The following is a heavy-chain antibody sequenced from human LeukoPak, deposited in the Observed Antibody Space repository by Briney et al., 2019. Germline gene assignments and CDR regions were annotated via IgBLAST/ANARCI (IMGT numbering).Heavy chain of an antibody. V-gene: IGHV1-18*01. J-gene: IGHJ4*02. CDR1: GYTFISYG. Sequence: ASVKVSCKASGYTFISYGISWVRQAPGQELEWMGWVSAYADDTNYVQKFQGRVTMTTDTSTSTAYMELRSLRSDDTAVYYCARDCIGCHGFDYWGQGTLVTVSS. CDR3: ARDCIGCHGFDY. D-gene: IGHD2-15*01. CDR2: VSAYADDT.